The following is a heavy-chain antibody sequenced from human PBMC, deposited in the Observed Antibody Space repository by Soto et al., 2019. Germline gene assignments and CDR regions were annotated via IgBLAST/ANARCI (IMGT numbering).Heavy chain of an antibody. CDR1: GGPINNNNYY. J-gene: IGHJ4*02. CDR2: IYNIGST. D-gene: IGHD6-19*01. CDR3: ARGPAGDKVDY. Sequence: PSESLSLTSTFSGGPINNNNYYRSWIRQPPGKGLEWIGHIYNIGSTYSTPSLRSRVAISIDTSNNQFSLKLTSVTAADTAVYYCARGPAGDKVDYWGQGTLVTVS. V-gene: IGHV4-30-4*02.